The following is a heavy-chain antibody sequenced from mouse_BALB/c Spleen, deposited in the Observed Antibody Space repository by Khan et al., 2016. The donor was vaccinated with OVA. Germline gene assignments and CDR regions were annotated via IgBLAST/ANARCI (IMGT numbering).Heavy chain of an antibody. Sequence: VQLKESGPDLVKPGASVKISCKASGYSFTLYYLSWVKQTHGESLEWIGRVNPNNGDTTYNQKFKGKAILTVDKSSNTAYMDLRSLTSEGSAVYYCARGYDFFAYWGQGTLVTVAA. CDR2: VNPNNGDT. J-gene: IGHJ3*01. D-gene: IGHD2-14*01. V-gene: IGHV1-26*01. CDR3: ARGYDFFAY. CDR1: GYSFTLYY.